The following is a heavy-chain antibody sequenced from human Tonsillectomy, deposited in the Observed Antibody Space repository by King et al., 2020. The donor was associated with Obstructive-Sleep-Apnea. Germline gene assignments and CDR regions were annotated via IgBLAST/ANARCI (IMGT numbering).Heavy chain of an antibody. V-gene: IGHV4-59*01. J-gene: IGHJ5*02. D-gene: IGHD3-10*01. CDR2: IYYSGSS. CDR3: ARSPYGSGIIDYFDP. CDR1: CGSISTYY. Sequence: QLQESGPGLVKPSETLSLTCTVSCGSISTYYCSWLRQPPGKRLEWIGYIYYSGSSNYNPSLKRRVSISVDTSKNQFSLKLTSVTAADTAVYYCARSPYGSGIIDYFDPWGQGTLVTVSS.